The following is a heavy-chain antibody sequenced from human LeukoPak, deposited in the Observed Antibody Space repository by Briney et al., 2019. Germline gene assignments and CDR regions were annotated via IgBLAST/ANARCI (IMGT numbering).Heavy chain of an antibody. CDR1: GGSISSYY. CDR3: ARRIAVAGNDAFDI. Sequence: SETLSLTCTVSGGSISSYYWSWIRQPPGKGLEWIGYIYYSGSTYYNPSLKSRVTISVDTSKNQFSLKLSSVTAADTAVYYCARRIAVAGNDAFDIWGQGTMVTVSS. V-gene: IGHV4-59*08. CDR2: IYYSGST. D-gene: IGHD6-19*01. J-gene: IGHJ3*02.